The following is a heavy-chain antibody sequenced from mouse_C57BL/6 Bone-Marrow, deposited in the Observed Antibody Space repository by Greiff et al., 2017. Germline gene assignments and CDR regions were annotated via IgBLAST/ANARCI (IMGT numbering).Heavy chain of an antibody. CDR3: ARRDYYKSFDY. Sequence: VQLQQPGAELVRPGTSVKLSCKASGYTFTSYWMHWVKQRPGQGLEWIGVIDPSDSYTNYNQKFKGKATLTVDTSPSTAYMQLSSLTSEDSAVYYCARRDYYKSFDYWGQGTTLTVSS. CDR1: GYTFTSYW. J-gene: IGHJ2*01. CDR2: IDPSDSYT. V-gene: IGHV1-59*01. D-gene: IGHD2-12*01.